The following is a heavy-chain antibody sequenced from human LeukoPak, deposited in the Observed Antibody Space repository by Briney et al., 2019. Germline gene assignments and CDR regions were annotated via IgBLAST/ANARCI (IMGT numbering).Heavy chain of an antibody. CDR3: AREIPGGWFDP. CDR1: GGSIGRTNYY. J-gene: IGHJ5*02. V-gene: IGHV4-39*07. CDR2: IYYSGST. Sequence: SETLSLTCTVSGGSIGRTNYYWGWIRQPPVKRLEWIANIYYSGSTYYNPSLKSRVTISVDTSKNQFSLKLSSVTAADTAVYYCAREIPGGWFDPWGQGTLVTVSS.